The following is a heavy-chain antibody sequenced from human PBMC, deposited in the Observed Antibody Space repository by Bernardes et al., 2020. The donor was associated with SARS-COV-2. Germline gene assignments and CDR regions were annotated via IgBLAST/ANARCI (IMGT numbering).Heavy chain of an antibody. J-gene: IGHJ4*01. CDR1: GGSISSYY. V-gene: IGHV4-59*01. CDR2: ISYNGDI. CDR3: ARTARVFDS. D-gene: IGHD5-18*01. Sequence: EPLSLTCAVSGGSISSYYWSWIRQPPGKGLESIGYISYNGDINYNPSLRSRATISIDTSKNQFSLKLSSVTAAYTAIYYCARTARVFDSWGQGTLVTDAS.